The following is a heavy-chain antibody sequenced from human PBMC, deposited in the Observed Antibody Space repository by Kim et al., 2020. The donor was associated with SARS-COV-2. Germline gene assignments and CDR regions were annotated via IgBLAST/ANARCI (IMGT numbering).Heavy chain of an antibody. J-gene: IGHJ5*02. D-gene: IGHD1-26*01. V-gene: IGHV4-61*01. CDR2: IYYSGST. CDR3: ARDSGSYFT. Sequence: SETLSLTCTVSGGSVSSGSYYWSWIRQPPGKGLEWIGYIYYSGSTNYNPSLKSRVTISVDTSKNQFSLKLSSVTAADTAVYYCARDSGSYFTWGQGTLVTVSS. CDR1: GGSVSSGSYY.